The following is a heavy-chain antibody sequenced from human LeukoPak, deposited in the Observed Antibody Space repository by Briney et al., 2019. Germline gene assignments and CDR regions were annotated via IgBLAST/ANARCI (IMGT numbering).Heavy chain of an antibody. CDR1: GYRFTSYW. D-gene: IGHD2-8*01. J-gene: IGHJ6*03. V-gene: IGHV5-51*01. CDR3: ARRGHCTNGVCYSNYYYYMDV. CDR2: IYPDDSDT. Sequence: GESLKISCKGSGYRFTSYWIGWVRQMPGKGLEWMGIIYPDDSDTRYSPSFEGQVIISVDKSISTAYLQWSSLKASDTAMYYCARRGHCTNGVCYSNYYYYMDVWGKGTTVTVSS.